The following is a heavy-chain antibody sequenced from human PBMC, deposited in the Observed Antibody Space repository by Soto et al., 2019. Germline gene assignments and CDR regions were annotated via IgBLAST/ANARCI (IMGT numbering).Heavy chain of an antibody. J-gene: IGHJ4*02. V-gene: IGHV3-23*01. CDR2: ISGSGGST. CDR3: AKGDAAPPYYDFWGGYYPPFDY. D-gene: IGHD3-3*01. Sequence: GGSLRLSCAASGFTFSSYAMSWVRQAPGRGLEWVSAISGSGGSTYYADSVKGRFTISRDNSKNTLYLQMNSLRAEDTAVYYCAKGDAAPPYYDFWGGYYPPFDYWGQGTLVTVSS. CDR1: GFTFSSYA.